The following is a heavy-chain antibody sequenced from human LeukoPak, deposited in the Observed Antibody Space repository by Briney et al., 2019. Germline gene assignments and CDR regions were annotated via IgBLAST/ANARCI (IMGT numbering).Heavy chain of an antibody. D-gene: IGHD3-10*01. CDR1: GYTFTGYY. Sequence: GASVKVSCKASGYTFTGYYMHWVRQAPGQGLEWMGWINPNSGGTNYAQKFQGRVTMTRDTSISTAYMELSRLRSDDTAVYYCTRGYYYGSGSYSAVDYWGQGTLVTASS. CDR3: TRGYYYGSGSYSAVDY. V-gene: IGHV1-2*02. CDR2: INPNSGGT. J-gene: IGHJ4*02.